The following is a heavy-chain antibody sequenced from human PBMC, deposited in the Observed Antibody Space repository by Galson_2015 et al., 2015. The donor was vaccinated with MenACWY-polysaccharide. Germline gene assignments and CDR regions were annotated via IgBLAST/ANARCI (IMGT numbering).Heavy chain of an antibody. J-gene: IGHJ6*02. V-gene: IGHV3-53*01. CDR1: GLIVNANY. CDR2: IYSGGNT. CDR3: ARHRPRGNGMDV. D-gene: IGHD1-14*01. Sequence: SLRLSCAASGLIVNANYMAWFRQPPGKGLEWVSTIYSGGNTYYADSLKGRFIISRDSSKNTLHLQMISLRAEDTAMYYCARHRPRGNGMDVWGQGTTVTVSS.